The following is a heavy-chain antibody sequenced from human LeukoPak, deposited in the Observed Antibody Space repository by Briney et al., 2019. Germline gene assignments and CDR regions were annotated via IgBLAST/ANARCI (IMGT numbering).Heavy chain of an antibody. V-gene: IGHV3-30*04. CDR2: ISYDGRNI. D-gene: IGHD2-2*01. J-gene: IGHJ4*02. CDR3: AKGPLRGTAAAIDY. CDR1: GFTFSSYA. Sequence: GGSLRLSCAASGFTFSSYAMHWVRQAPGKGLEWVAVISYDGRNIHYPDSVKGRFTISRDISTDTLWLQMDSLRTEDTAMYYCAKGPLRGTAAAIDYWGQGTLVTVSS.